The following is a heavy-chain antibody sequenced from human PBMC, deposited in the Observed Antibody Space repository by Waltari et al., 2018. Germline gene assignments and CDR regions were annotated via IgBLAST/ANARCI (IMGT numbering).Heavy chain of an antibody. CDR2: IRSKAYGGTT. Sequence: EVQLVESGGGLVQPGRSLRLSCTASGFTFGDYAMSWVRQAPGKGVAWDGFIRSKAYGGTTEYAASVKGRFTISRDDSKSIAYLQMNSLKTEDTAVYYCTRDGKGGSSDAFDIWGQGTMVTVSS. CDR3: TRDGKGGSSDAFDI. J-gene: IGHJ3*02. CDR1: GFTFGDYA. D-gene: IGHD6-6*01. V-gene: IGHV3-49*04.